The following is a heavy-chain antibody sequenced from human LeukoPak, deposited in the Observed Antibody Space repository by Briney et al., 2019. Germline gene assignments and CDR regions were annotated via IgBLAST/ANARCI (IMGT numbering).Heavy chain of an antibody. CDR1: GRSFSGYY. CDR3: ARMNTSNYLDY. Sequence: SETLSLTCAVYGRSFSGYYWSWIRQPPGKGLEWIGEINHSGSTNYNPSLKSRVTISVDTSKNQFSLKLSSVTAADTAVYYCARMNTSNYLDYWGQGTLVTVSS. D-gene: IGHD1/OR15-1a*01. V-gene: IGHV4-34*01. CDR2: INHSGST. J-gene: IGHJ4*02.